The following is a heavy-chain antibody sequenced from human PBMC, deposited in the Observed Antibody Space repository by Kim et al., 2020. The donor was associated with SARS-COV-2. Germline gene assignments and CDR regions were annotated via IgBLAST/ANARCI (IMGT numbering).Heavy chain of an antibody. Sequence: GGSLRLSCAASGFTFSNAWMSWVRQAPGKGLEWVGRIKSKTDGGTTDYAAPVKGRFTISRDDSKNTLYLQMNSLKTEDTAVYYCTTDSPPRGWWMSAAAGHYYGMDVWGQGTTVTVSS. J-gene: IGHJ6*02. CDR3: TTDSPPRGWWMSAAAGHYYGMDV. D-gene: IGHD6-13*01. V-gene: IGHV3-15*01. CDR2: IKSKTDGGTT. CDR1: GFTFSNAW.